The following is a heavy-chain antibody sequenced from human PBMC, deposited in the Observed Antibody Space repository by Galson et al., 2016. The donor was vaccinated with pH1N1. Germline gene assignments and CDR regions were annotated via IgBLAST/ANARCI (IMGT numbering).Heavy chain of an antibody. CDR1: GFTFSTYW. Sequence: SLRLSCADSGFTFSTYWMTWVRQIPGKGLQWLANIKQDGSEKHYVDSVKGRFTISRDNAKNSLYLQMNSLRAEDTAVCYCARERAGAFHLWGQGTMVIVSS. CDR3: ARERAGAFHL. CDR2: IKQDGSEK. V-gene: IGHV3-7*01. J-gene: IGHJ3*01.